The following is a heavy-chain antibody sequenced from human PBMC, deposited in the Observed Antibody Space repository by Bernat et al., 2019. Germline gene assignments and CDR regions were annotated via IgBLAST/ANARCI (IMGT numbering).Heavy chain of an antibody. CDR2: ISFDGSNK. CDR1: GFTFSSYT. V-gene: IGHV3-30-3*01. D-gene: IGHD1-26*01. Sequence: QVQLVESGGGVVQSGGSLRLSCAASGFTFSSYTMHWVRQAPGKGLEWVAVISFDGSNKYYADSAKGRFTISRDNSKNTLNLQMNSLRAEDTAVYYCARDANPYSGSYWYFDYWGQGTLVTVSS. CDR3: ARDANPYSGSYWYFDY. J-gene: IGHJ4*02.